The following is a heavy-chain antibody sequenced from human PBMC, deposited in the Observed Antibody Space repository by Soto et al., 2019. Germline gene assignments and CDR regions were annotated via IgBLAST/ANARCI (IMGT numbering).Heavy chain of an antibody. CDR1: GYDFATYW. D-gene: IGHD6-19*01. V-gene: IGHV5-51*01. J-gene: IGHJ6*02. CDR2: IYPGDSDT. CDR3: ARQRYNSGPTDNDMDV. Sequence: PGESLKISCKGSGYDFATYWIGWVRQMPGKGLEWMGIIYPGDSDTKYSPSFQGQVTISVDKSISTAYLQWSSLKASDTAMYYCARQRYNSGPTDNDMDVWCQGTTVTVSS.